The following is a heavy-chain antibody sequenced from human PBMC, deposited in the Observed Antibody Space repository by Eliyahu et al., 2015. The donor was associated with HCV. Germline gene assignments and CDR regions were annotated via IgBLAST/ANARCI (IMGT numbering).Heavy chain of an antibody. D-gene: IGHD3-16*02. CDR3: AKIYPQISFGGVVGHFDS. J-gene: IGHJ4*02. V-gene: IGHV3-23*01. CDR2: ISGSGGNT. CDR1: XAASXFTLXXNA. Sequence: EVQLLESGGDLVQPGGSLRLSCAASXAASXFTLXXNAVGWVRQAPGKGLEWVSIISGSGGNTYYADSVKGRFTIARDNSKNTVYLQMNSLRGEDTAIYYCAKIYPQISFGGVVGHFDSWGQGTLVTVSS.